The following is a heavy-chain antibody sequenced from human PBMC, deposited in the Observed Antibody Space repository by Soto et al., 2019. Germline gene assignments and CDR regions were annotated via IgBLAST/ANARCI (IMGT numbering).Heavy chain of an antibody. V-gene: IGHV3-23*01. D-gene: IGHD3-9*01. J-gene: IGHJ4*02. CDR3: AKDGDILTGPDYFDY. CDR2: ISGSGGST. Sequence: PGGSMRLSCAASGFTFSSYAMSWVRQAPGKGLEWVSAISGSGGSTYYADSVKGRFTISRDNSKNTLYLQMNSLRAEDTAVYYCAKDGDILTGPDYFDYWGQGTLVTVSS. CDR1: GFTFSSYA.